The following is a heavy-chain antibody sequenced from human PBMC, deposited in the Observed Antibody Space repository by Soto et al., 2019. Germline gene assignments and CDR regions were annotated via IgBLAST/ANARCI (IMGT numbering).Heavy chain of an antibody. J-gene: IGHJ6*02. D-gene: IGHD3-9*01. CDR1: GFTFSSYA. V-gene: IGHV3-23*01. Sequence: HPGGSLRLSCAASGFTFSSYAMSWVRQAPGKGLEWVSAISGSGGSTYYADSVKGRFTISRDNSKNTLYLQMNSLRAEDTAVYYCAKPLFDWLPRTKPYYYYGMDVWGQGTTVTVSS. CDR2: ISGSGGST. CDR3: AKPLFDWLPRTKPYYYYGMDV.